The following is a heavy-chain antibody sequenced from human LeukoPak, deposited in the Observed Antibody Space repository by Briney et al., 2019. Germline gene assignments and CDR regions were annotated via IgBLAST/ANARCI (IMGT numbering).Heavy chain of an antibody. Sequence: GGSLRLSCAASGFTFSSYGMHWVRQAPGKGLEWVAVISYDGSNKYYADSVKGRFTISRDNSKNTLYLQMNSLRAEDTAVYYCAKNGRNEAFDIWGQGTMVTVSS. CDR1: GFTFSSYG. J-gene: IGHJ3*02. CDR3: AKNGRNEAFDI. D-gene: IGHD1-1*01. V-gene: IGHV3-30*18. CDR2: ISYDGSNK.